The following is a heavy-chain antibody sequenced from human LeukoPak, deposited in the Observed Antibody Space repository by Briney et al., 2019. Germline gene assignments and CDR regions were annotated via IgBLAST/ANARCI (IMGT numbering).Heavy chain of an antibody. J-gene: IGHJ4*02. D-gene: IGHD4-17*01. CDR1: GYTFTSYG. CDR2: ISAYNGNT. Sequence: ASVKVSCKASGYTFTSYGISWVRQAPGQGLEWMGWISAYNGNTNYAQKLQGRVTMTTDTSTSTAYMEPRSLRSDDTAVYYCARAVRSTVHEDYWGQGTLVTVSS. CDR3: ARAVRSTVHEDY. V-gene: IGHV1-18*01.